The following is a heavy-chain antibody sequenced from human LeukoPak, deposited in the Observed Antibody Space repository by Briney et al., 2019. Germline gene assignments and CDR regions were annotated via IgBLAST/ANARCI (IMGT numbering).Heavy chain of an antibody. CDR2: ISGSGGNT. Sequence: GGSLRLSCAASGFTFSSYAMTWVRQAPGKGLEWVSGISGSGGNTYYADSVKGRFTVSRDNSKNTLYLQMHSLRAEDTAVYYCARRSPGDWHFDLWGRGTLVSVSS. D-gene: IGHD7-27*01. CDR3: ARRSPGDWHFDL. V-gene: IGHV3-23*01. CDR1: GFTFSSYA. J-gene: IGHJ2*01.